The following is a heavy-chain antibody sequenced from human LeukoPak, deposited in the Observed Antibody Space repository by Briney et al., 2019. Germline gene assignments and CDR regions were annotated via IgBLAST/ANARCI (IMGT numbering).Heavy chain of an antibody. CDR2: ISSSSSTI. J-gene: IGHJ5*02. CDR3: AREEVGATTVS. CDR1: GFTFSSYS. D-gene: IGHD1-26*01. V-gene: IGHV3-48*01. Sequence: GGSLRLSCAASGFTFSSYSMNWVRPAPGKGLEWVSYISSSSSTIYYADSVKGRFTISRDNAKNSLYLQMNSLRAEDTAVYYCAREEVGATTVSWGQGTLVTVSS.